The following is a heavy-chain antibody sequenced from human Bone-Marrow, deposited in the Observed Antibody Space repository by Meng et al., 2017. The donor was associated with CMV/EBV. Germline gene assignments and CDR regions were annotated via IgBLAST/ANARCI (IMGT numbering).Heavy chain of an antibody. CDR1: GGSISSSNW. J-gene: IGHJ4*02. V-gene: IGHV4-4*02. Sequence: VAGGSISSSNWWSWVRQPPGKGLEWMGEIYHSGSTNYNPSLKSRVTISVDKSKNQFSLKLSSVTAADTAVYYCASGAYSYGFDCDYWGQGTLVTVSS. CDR3: ASGAYSYGFDCDY. D-gene: IGHD5-18*01. CDR2: IYHSGST.